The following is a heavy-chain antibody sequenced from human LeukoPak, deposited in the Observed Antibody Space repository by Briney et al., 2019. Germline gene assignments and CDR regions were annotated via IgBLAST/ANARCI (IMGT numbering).Heavy chain of an antibody. D-gene: IGHD2-2*01. Sequence: GGSLRLSCAASGFTFSSHAMHWVRQAPGKGLEWVAVVSFDGNKQYNADSVKGRFTVSRDNSMDTLYLQMDSLRPEDTAVYYCTRDSRLEYCRRDSCSRAYYLDYWGQGTLVTVSS. CDR2: VSFDGNKQ. J-gene: IGHJ4*02. CDR1: GFTFSSHA. CDR3: TRDSRLEYCRRDSCSRAYYLDY. V-gene: IGHV3-30*04.